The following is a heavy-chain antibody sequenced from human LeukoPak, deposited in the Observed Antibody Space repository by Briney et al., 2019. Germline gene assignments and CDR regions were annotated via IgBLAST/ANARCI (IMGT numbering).Heavy chain of an antibody. V-gene: IGHV1-18*01. J-gene: IGHJ5*02. CDR3: ARDGGDIVVVVADNWFDP. CDR2: ISAYNGNT. Sequence: ASVKVSCKASGYTFTSYGISWVRQAPGQGLEWMGWISAYNGNTNYAQKLQGRVTMTTDTSTSTAYMELRSLRSDDTAVYYCARDGGDIVVVVADNWFDPWGQGTLVTVSS. CDR1: GYTFTSYG. D-gene: IGHD2-15*01.